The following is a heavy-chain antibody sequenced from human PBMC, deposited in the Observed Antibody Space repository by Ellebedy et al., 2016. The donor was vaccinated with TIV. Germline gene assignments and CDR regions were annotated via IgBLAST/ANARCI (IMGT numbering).Heavy chain of an antibody. CDR2: INPNSGGT. J-gene: IGHJ6*02. V-gene: IGHV1-2*04. Sequence: AASVKVSCKASGYTFTGYYMHWVRQAPGQGLEWMGWINPNSGGTNYAQKFQGWVTMTRDTSISTAYMELSRLRSDDTAVYYCARDLPSSSWYGNYYYYGMDVWGQGTTVTVSS. CDR1: GYTFTGYY. CDR3: ARDLPSSSWYGNYYYYGMDV. D-gene: IGHD6-13*01.